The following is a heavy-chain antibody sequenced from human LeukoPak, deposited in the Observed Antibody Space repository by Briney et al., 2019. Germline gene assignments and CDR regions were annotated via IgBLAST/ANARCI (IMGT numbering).Heavy chain of an antibody. CDR1: GFTFSSYW. CDR3: ARVVYCSRTSCPLDC. Sequence: GGSLRLSCAASGFTFSSYWMHWVRPAPGKGLVWVSRINGDGSSTTYADSVKGRFTISRDNAKNTLYLQMNSLRAEDTAVYYCARVVYCSRTSCPLDCWGQGTLVTVSS. D-gene: IGHD2-2*01. CDR2: INGDGSST. V-gene: IGHV3-74*01. J-gene: IGHJ4*02.